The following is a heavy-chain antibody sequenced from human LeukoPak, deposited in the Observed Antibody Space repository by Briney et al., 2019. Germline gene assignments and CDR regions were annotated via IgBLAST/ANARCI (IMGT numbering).Heavy chain of an antibody. V-gene: IGHV4-34*01. CDR2: INHSGST. CDR1: GGSFSGYY. D-gene: IGHD3-16*01. CDR3: ARSNDYVWGSSPHFYYYYYMDV. Sequence: SETLSLTCAVYGGSFSGYYWSWIRQPPGKGLEWLGEINHSGSTNYNPSLKSRVTISVDTSKNQFSLKLSSVTAADTAVYYCARSNDYVWGSSPHFYYYYYMDVWGKGTTVTVSS. J-gene: IGHJ6*03.